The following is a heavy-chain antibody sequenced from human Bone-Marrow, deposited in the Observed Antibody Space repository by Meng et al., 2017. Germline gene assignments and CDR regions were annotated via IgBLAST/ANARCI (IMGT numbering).Heavy chain of an antibody. J-gene: IGHJ6*02. CDR3: ARGYSSGWPYYYYGMDV. D-gene: IGHD6-19*01. Sequence: ASVKVSCKASGYTFTSYDINWVRQATGQGLEWMGWMNPNSGNTDFAQKFQGRVTTTRNTSISTAHMELSSLRSEDTAVYYCARGYSSGWPYYYYGMDVWGQGTTVTSP. CDR2: MNPNSGNT. CDR1: GYTFTSYD. V-gene: IGHV1-8*03.